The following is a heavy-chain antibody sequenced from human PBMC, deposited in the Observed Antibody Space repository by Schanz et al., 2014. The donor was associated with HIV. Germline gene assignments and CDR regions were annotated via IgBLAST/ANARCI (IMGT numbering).Heavy chain of an antibody. CDR1: GGTFNNYA. CDR3: AREKTTLNWFDP. V-gene: IGHV1-69*01. Sequence: QEQLVQSGAAVRKPGSSVTVSCKTSGGTFNNYALNWVRQAPGQGLEWMGGIIPVFGTANYAQKFQGRVTINADQSTTTVYMYLSSLRSDDTAVYYCAREKTTLNWFDPWGRGIMVTVSS. J-gene: IGHJ5*02. CDR2: IIPVFGTA.